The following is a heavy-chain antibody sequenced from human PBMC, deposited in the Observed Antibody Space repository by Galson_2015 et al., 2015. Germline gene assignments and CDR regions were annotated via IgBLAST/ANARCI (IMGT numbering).Heavy chain of an antibody. CDR2: ISYDGCNK. CDR1: GFTFSSYA. D-gene: IGHD5-18*01. CDR3: ARRKDTAMVKVYYYGMDV. J-gene: IGHJ6*02. V-gene: IGHV3-30-3*01. Sequence: SLRLSCAASGFTFSSYAMHWVRQAPGTGLEWVAVISYDGCNKYYADSVKGRFTISRDNSKNTLYLQMNSLRAEDTAVYYCARRKDTAMVKVYYYGMDVWGQGTTATVSS.